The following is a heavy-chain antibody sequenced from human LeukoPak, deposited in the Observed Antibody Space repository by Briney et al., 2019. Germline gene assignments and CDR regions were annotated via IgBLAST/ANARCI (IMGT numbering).Heavy chain of an antibody. CDR2: ISGNGNT. CDR1: GFDFSNHP. V-gene: IGHV3-23*01. J-gene: IGHJ4*02. CDR3: QLATDC. D-gene: IGHD6-6*01. Sequence: GGSLRLSCAASGFDFSNHPMSWVRQAPGKGLEWLSTISGNGNTYHADSVKGRFTTPTANTKNMLSVKMNSLTAGDTATYYCQLATDCWGQGTLVTVSS.